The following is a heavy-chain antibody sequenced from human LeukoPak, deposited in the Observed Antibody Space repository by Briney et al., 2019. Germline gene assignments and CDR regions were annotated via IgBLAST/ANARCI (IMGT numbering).Heavy chain of an antibody. Sequence: PGGSLRLSCAASAFTFSSYDMHWVRQATGKGLEWVSAVGTAGDTYYPGSVKGRFTISRENAKNSLYLQMNSLRVGDTAVYYCASDKRAAGGGAFGGFDYRGQGTLVTVFS. J-gene: IGHJ4*02. D-gene: IGHD6-13*01. CDR2: VGTAGDT. CDR1: AFTFSSYD. CDR3: ASDKRAAGGGAFGGFDY. V-gene: IGHV3-13*01.